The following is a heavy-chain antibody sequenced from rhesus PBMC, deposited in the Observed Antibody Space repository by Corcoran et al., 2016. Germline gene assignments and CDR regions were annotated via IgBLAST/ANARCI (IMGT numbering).Heavy chain of an antibody. D-gene: IGHD5-42*01. J-gene: IGHJ4*01. V-gene: IGHV4-122*02. CDR2: ITYIGIT. CDR1: GGSISRGYYY. Sequence: QVQLQESGPGLVKPSETLSLTCAVSGGSISRGYYYCSWIREPPGSGLEWIGYITYIGITSYNPSLKSRVTIARDTSKNQFSLKLSSVTAADTAVYYCAREPRDTHPVFDYWGQEVLVTVSS. CDR3: AREPRDTHPVFDY.